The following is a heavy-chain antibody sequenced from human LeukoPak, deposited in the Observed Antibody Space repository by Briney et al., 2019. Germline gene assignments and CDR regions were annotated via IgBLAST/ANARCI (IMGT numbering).Heavy chain of an antibody. V-gene: IGHV3-48*03. Sequence: GGSLRLSCAASGFTFSSYEMNWVRQAPGKGLEWVSYISSSGSTIYYADSVKGRFTISRDNAKNSLYLQMNSLRAEDTAVYYCARDRYYYDSSGYYYAGDYWGQGTLVTVSS. D-gene: IGHD3-22*01. CDR2: ISSSGSTI. CDR1: GFTFSSYE. J-gene: IGHJ4*02. CDR3: ARDRYYYDSSGYYYAGDY.